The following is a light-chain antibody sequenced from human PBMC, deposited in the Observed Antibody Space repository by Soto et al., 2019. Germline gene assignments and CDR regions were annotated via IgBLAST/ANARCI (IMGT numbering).Light chain of an antibody. CDR1: QSVSSY. CDR3: QQRSNWPSLT. V-gene: IGKV3-11*01. CDR2: DAS. Sequence: EIVLPQSPATLSLSPGERATLSCRASQSVSSYLAWYQQKPGQAPRLLIYDASNRATGIPARFSGSGSGTDFTLTISSLEPEDFAVYYCQQRSNWPSLTFGGGTKVYIK. J-gene: IGKJ4*01.